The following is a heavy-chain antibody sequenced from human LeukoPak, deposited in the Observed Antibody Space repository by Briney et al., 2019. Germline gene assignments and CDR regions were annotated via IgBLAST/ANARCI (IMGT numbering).Heavy chain of an antibody. V-gene: IGHV1-69-2*01. CDR1: GYTFTSYD. CDR3: AGGYSSGRGGDY. Sequence: ASVKVSCKASGYTFTSYDINWVRQATGQGLEWMGLVDPEDGETIYAEKFQGRVTITADTSTDTAYMELSSLRSEDTAVYYCAGGYSSGRGGDYWGQGTLVTVSS. D-gene: IGHD6-19*01. J-gene: IGHJ4*02. CDR2: VDPEDGET.